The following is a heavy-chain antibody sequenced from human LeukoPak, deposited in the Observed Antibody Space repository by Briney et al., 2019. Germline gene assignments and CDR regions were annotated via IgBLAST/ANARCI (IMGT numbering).Heavy chain of an antibody. CDR1: GFTFSSYA. D-gene: IGHD6-6*01. CDR3: ARGGLIAARPKYYFDY. Sequence: PGRSLRLSCAASGFTFSSYAMHWVRQAPGKGLEWVAVISYDGSNKYYADSVKGRFTISRDNSKNTLYLQMNSLRAEDTAVYYCARGGLIAARPKYYFDYWGQGTLVTVSP. J-gene: IGHJ4*02. V-gene: IGHV3-30*01. CDR2: ISYDGSNK.